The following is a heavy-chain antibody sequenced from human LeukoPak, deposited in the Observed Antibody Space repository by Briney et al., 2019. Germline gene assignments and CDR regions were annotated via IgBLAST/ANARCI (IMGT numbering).Heavy chain of an antibody. CDR2: IKQDGSEK. Sequence: GRSLRLSCAASGFTFSSYWMSWVRQAPGKGLEWVANIKQDGSEKYYVDSVKGRFTISRDNAKNSLYLQMNSLRAEDTAVYYCARDLYSSGWYNRIGGYYYGMDVWGKGTTVTVSS. V-gene: IGHV3-7*03. CDR1: GFTFSSYW. CDR3: ARDLYSSGWYNRIGGYYYGMDV. D-gene: IGHD6-19*01. J-gene: IGHJ6*04.